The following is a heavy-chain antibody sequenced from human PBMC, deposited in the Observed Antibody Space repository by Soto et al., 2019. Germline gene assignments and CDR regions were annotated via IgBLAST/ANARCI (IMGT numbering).Heavy chain of an antibody. V-gene: IGHV2-26*01. D-gene: IGHD5-12*01. CDR1: GFSLSNARMG. Sequence: QVTLKESGPVLVKPTETLTLTCTVPGFSLSNARMGVSWIRQPPGKALEWLAHIFSHDEKSYSTSLKRRLTISKDTSKSQVGLTMTNMDPVDTATYYCARIQLKRWLQLPSNWFDPWGQGTLVTVSS. J-gene: IGHJ5*02. CDR3: ARIQLKRWLQLPSNWFDP. CDR2: IFSHDEK.